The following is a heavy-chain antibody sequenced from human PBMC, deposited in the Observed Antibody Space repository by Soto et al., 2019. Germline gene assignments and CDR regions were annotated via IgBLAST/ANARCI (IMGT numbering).Heavy chain of an antibody. CDR1: GYTFTSYA. D-gene: IGHD2-15*01. CDR3: ARDLQAAY. J-gene: IGHJ4*02. CDR2: INAGNGNT. V-gene: IGHV1-3*01. Sequence: QVQLVQSGAEVKKPGASVKVSCKASGYTFTSYAMHWVRQAPGQRLELMGRINAGNGNTKYSQKFQGRVPITRDTSSSTAYMELSSLRSEDTAVYCCARDLQAAYWGQGTLITVSS.